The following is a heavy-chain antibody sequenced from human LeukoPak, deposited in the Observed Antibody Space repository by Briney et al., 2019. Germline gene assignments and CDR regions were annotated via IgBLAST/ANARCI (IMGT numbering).Heavy chain of an antibody. J-gene: IGHJ4*02. Sequence: GESLKISCKGSGYSFTSYWIGWVRQMPGKGLEWMGIIYPGDSDTRYSPSFQGQVTISADKSTSTAYLQWSSLKASDTAMYYCARSYSSSWRPFDYWGQGTLVTVSS. CDR1: GYSFTSYW. V-gene: IGHV5-51*01. D-gene: IGHD6-13*01. CDR2: IYPGDSDT. CDR3: ARSYSSSWRPFDY.